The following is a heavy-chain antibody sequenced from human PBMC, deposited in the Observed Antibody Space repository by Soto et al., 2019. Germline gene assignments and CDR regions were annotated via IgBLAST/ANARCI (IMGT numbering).Heavy chain of an antibody. Sequence: VQLVDSGGGLVQPGGSLRLSCAACGFTFSSYWMSWVRQAPGKGLEWVANIKQDGSEKYYVDSVKGRFTISRDNAKNSLYLQMNSLRAEDTAVYYCARDLPYGYDSHYYYGMDVWGQGTTVTVSS. CDR3: ARDLPYGYDSHYYYGMDV. D-gene: IGHD5-18*01. V-gene: IGHV3-7*05. CDR2: IKQDGSEK. J-gene: IGHJ6*02. CDR1: GFTFSSYW.